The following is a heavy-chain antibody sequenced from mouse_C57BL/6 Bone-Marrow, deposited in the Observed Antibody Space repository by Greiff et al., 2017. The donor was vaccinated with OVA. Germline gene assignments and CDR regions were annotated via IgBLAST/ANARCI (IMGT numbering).Heavy chain of an antibody. CDR1: GYTFTDYY. D-gene: IGHD1-1*01. J-gene: IGHJ1*03. CDR2: INPYNGGT. V-gene: IGHV1-19*01. CDR3: AGRDYGFPFRYFDV. Sequence: VQLQQSGPVLVKPGASVKMSCKASGYTFTDYYMNWVKQSHGKSLEWIGVINPYNGGTSYNQKFKGKATLTVDKSSSTAYMELNSLTSEDSAVYYCAGRDYGFPFRYFDVWGTGTTVTVSS.